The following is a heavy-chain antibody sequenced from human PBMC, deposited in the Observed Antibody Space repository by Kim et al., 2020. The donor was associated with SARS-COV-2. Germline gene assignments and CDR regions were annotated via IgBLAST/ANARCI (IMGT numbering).Heavy chain of an antibody. CDR2: INPNSGGT. D-gene: IGHD2-2*01. CDR1: GYTFTGYY. Sequence: ASVKVSCKASGYTFTGYYMHWVRQAPGQGLEWMGWINPNSGGTNYAQKFQGRVTMTRDTSISTAYMELSRLRSDDTAVYYCARFAGEGLDIVVVPAADDYWGQGTLVTVSS. CDR3: ARFAGEGLDIVVVPAADDY. V-gene: IGHV1-2*02. J-gene: IGHJ4*02.